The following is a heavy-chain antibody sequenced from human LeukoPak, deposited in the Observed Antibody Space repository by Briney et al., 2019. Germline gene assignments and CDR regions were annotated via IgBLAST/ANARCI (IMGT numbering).Heavy chain of an antibody. CDR1: GFTFSSYS. J-gene: IGHJ1*01. V-gene: IGHV3-48*01. CDR2: ISSSSSTI. Sequence: GGSLSLSCAASGFTFSSYSMNWVRQAPGKGLEWVSYISSSSSTIYYADSVKGRFTISRDNAKNSLYLQMNSLRAEDTAVYYCASTRYCSSTSCYFREYFQHWGQGTLVTVSS. CDR3: ASTRYCSSTSCYFREYFQH. D-gene: IGHD2-2*01.